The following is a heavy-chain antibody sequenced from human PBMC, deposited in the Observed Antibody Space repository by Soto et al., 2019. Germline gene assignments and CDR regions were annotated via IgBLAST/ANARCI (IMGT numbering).Heavy chain of an antibody. CDR2: INHSGST. D-gene: IGHD3-10*01. J-gene: IGHJ4*02. CDR1: GGSFSGYY. Sequence: SETLSLTCAVYGGSFSGYYWNWIRQPPGKGLEWIGEINHSGSTNYNPSLKSRVTISVDTSKNQFSLRLSSVTAADTAVYYCARGYGRKFDYWGQGTLVTVSS. CDR3: ARGYGRKFDY. V-gene: IGHV4-34*01.